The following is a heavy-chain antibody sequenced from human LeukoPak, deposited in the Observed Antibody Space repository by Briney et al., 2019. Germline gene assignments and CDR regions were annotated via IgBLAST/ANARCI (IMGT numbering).Heavy chain of an antibody. CDR1: EGTFSSYA. J-gene: IGHJ4*02. Sequence: SVKVSCKASEGTFSSYAISWVRQAPGQGLEWMGRIIPIFGIANYAQKFQGRVTITADKSTSTAYMELSSLRSEDTAVYYCATTSDYGGNSGLDYWGQGSLVTVSS. V-gene: IGHV1-69*04. CDR2: IIPIFGIA. D-gene: IGHD4-23*01. CDR3: ATTSDYGGNSGLDY.